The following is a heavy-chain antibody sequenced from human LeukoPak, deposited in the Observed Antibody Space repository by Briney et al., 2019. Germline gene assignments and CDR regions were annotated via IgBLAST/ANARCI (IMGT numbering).Heavy chain of an antibody. CDR2: ISYDGSNK. D-gene: IGHD6-13*01. CDR3: ARSVQQLAYYFDY. V-gene: IGHV3-30-3*01. Sequence: PGRSLRLSCAASGFTFSSYAMHWVSQAPGKGLEWVAVISYDGSNKYYADCVKGRFTLSRDNSKNTLYLQMNSLRAEDTAVYYCARSVQQLAYYFDYWGQGTLVTVSS. CDR1: GFTFSSYA. J-gene: IGHJ4*02.